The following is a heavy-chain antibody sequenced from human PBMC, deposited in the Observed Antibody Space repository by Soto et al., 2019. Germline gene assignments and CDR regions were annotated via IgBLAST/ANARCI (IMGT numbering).Heavy chain of an antibody. V-gene: IGHV5-51*01. CDR2: IYPGDSDT. CDR1: GYIFTSYW. Sequence: PGESLKISCKCSGYIFTSYWIGWVRQMPGKGLEWMGIIYPGDSDTRYSPSFQGQVTISADKSISTAYLQWSSLKASDTAMYYCERRIVVRRGDAFDIWGQGTMVTVSS. CDR3: ERRIVVRRGDAFDI. J-gene: IGHJ3*02. D-gene: IGHD3-22*01.